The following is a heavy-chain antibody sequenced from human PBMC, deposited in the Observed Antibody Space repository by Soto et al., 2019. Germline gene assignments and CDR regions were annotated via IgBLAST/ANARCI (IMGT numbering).Heavy chain of an antibody. Sequence: SETLSLTCAVYGGSFSGYYWSWIRQPPGKGLEWIGEINHSGSTNYNPSLKSRVTISVDTSKNQFSLKLSSVTAADTAVYYCARQTRGSGRTWFDPWGQGTLVTVSS. CDR3: ARQTRGSGRTWFDP. D-gene: IGHD3-10*01. V-gene: IGHV4-34*01. CDR2: INHSGST. CDR1: GGSFSGYY. J-gene: IGHJ5*02.